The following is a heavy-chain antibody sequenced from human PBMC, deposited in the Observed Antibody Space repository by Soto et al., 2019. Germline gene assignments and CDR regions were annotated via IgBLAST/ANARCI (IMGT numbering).Heavy chain of an antibody. Sequence: SVKVSCKASGGTFSSYAISWVRQAPGQGLEWMGGIIPIFGTANYAQKFQGRVTITADESTSTAYMELSSLRSEDTAVYYCAIPRGDYYDSSGYYYFDYWGQGTLVTVPQ. CDR2: IIPIFGTA. J-gene: IGHJ4*02. CDR3: AIPRGDYYDSSGYYYFDY. CDR1: GGTFSSYA. V-gene: IGHV1-69*13. D-gene: IGHD3-22*01.